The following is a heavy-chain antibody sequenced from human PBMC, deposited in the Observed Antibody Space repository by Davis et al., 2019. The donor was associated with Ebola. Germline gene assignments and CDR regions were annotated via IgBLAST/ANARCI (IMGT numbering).Heavy chain of an antibody. Sequence: PSETLSLTCTVSGGSVSSGSYYWSWIRQPPGKGLEWIGYIYYSGSTYYNPSLKSRVTISVDTSKNQFSLKLSSVTAADTAVYYCAREVEGWLKFDYWGQGTLVTVSS. D-gene: IGHD5-24*01. J-gene: IGHJ4*02. V-gene: IGHV4-61*01. CDR2: IYYSGST. CDR1: GGSVSSGSYY. CDR3: AREVEGWLKFDY.